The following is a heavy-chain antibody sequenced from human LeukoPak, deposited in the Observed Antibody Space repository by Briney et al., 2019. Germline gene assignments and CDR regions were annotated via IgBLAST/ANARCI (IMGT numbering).Heavy chain of an antibody. J-gene: IGHJ5*02. CDR2: IIPILGIA. D-gene: IGHD2-15*01. CDR1: GYTFTSYA. V-gene: IGHV1-69*04. Sequence: SVKVSCKASGYTFTSYAISWVRQAPGQGLEWMGRIIPILGIANYAQKFQGRVTITADKSTSTAYMELSSLRSEDTAVYYCARQSIVVVVAASGSWFDPWGQGTLVTVSS. CDR3: ARQSIVVVVAASGSWFDP.